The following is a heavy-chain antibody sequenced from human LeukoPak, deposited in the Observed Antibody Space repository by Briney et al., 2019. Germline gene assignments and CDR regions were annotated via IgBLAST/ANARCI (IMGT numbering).Heavy chain of an antibody. V-gene: IGHV3-23*01. D-gene: IGHD6-13*01. CDR3: AKGYSSYWYFPPTAPFDY. CDR1: GFTFSSYA. J-gene: IGHJ4*02. CDR2: ISRSDGTT. Sequence: AGGSLRLSCAGSGFTFSSYAMTWVRQAPGTGLEWVSSISRSDGTTYYADSVKGRFTISRDNSKNTLYLQMNSLRAEDTAVYYCAKGYSSYWYFPPTAPFDYWGQGTLVTVSS.